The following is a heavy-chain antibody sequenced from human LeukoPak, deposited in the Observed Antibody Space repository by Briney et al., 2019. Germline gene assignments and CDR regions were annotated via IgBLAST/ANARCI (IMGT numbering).Heavy chain of an antibody. Sequence: TSETLSLTCTVSGGSVSSGSYYWSWIRQPPGKGLEWIGYIYYSGSTNYNPSLKSRVTISVDTSKNQFSLKLSSVTAADTAVCYCARDTIFGTDYWGQGTLVTVSS. V-gene: IGHV4-61*01. D-gene: IGHD3-3*01. J-gene: IGHJ4*02. CDR1: GGSVSSGSYY. CDR2: IYYSGST. CDR3: ARDTIFGTDY.